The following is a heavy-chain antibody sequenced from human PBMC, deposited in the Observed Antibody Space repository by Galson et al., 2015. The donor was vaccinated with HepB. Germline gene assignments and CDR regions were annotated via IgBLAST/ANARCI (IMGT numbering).Heavy chain of an antibody. D-gene: IGHD1-7*01. V-gene: IGHV1-8*01. Sequence: SVKVSCKASGYTFTSYDINWVRQATGQGLEWMGWMNPNSGNTGYAQKFQGRVTMTRNTSISTAYMELSSLRSEDTAVYYCARARSFKTGTTLTYYYMDVWGKGTTVTVSS. CDR3: ARARSFKTGTTLTYYYMDV. CDR2: MNPNSGNT. CDR1: GYTFTSYD. J-gene: IGHJ6*03.